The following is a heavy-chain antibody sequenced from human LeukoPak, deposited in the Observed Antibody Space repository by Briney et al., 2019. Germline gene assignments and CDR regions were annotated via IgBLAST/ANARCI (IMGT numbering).Heavy chain of an antibody. J-gene: IGHJ4*02. V-gene: IGHV4-38-2*01. D-gene: IGHD3-3*01. CDR1: GYSISSGYH. CDR2: IHHSGST. CDR3: ARLEPSGVVKD. Sequence: NPSETLSLTCAVSGYSISSGYHWGWIRQPPGKGLEWIANIHHSGSTSYNPSLKSRVTTSADTSKNRFSLRLSSVTAADTAVYYCARLEPSGVVKDWGQGTLVTVSS.